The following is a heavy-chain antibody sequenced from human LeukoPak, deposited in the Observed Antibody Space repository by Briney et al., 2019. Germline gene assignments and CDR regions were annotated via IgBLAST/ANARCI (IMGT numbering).Heavy chain of an antibody. CDR1: GESFSGYF. J-gene: IGHJ4*02. D-gene: IGHD6-19*01. Sequence: SETLSLTCAVYGESFSGYFWNWIRQAPGKGLEWIGEINNSGTTNYNPSLKSRVTISVDTSKNQFSLKVNSVTAADTAVYYCASRPAGTLDYWGQGTLVTVSS. CDR3: ASRPAGTLDY. CDR2: INNSGTT. V-gene: IGHV4-34*01.